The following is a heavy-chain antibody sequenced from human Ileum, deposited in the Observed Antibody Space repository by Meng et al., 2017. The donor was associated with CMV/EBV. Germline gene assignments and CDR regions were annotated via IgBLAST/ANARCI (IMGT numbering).Heavy chain of an antibody. CDR1: GFTFGTYA. Sequence: GESLKISCAASGFTFGTYAMSWVRQAPGKGPEWVSAISSSDGRTSYADSVRGRFTISRDNSKNTLYLQMNSLRVDDTALYYCARDQLVALDSWGQGTLVTVSS. CDR2: ISSSDGRT. V-gene: IGHV3-23*01. CDR3: ARDQLVALDS. D-gene: IGHD2-8*02. J-gene: IGHJ4*02.